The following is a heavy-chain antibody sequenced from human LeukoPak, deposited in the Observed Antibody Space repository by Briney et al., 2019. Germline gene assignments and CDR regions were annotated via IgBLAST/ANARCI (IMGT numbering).Heavy chain of an antibody. V-gene: IGHV3-53*01. CDR1: GFTVSSNY. J-gene: IGHJ4*02. D-gene: IGHD3-10*01. Sequence: GGSLRLSCAASGFTVSSNYMCWVRQAPGKGLEWVSIIYSGGNTYYADSVKGRFTISRDNSKNTLYLQMNSLRVEDTAVYYCATTRGSSYDYWGQGTLVTVSS. CDR2: IYSGGNT. CDR3: ATTRGSSYDY.